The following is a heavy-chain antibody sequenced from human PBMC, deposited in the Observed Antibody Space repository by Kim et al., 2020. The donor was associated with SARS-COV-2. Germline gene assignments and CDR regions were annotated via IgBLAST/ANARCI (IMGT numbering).Heavy chain of an antibody. Sequence: DNATAVKGRFTISRDDSKSIAYLQMNSLKTEDTAVYYCTRRNYGDYYFDYWGQGTLVTVSS. D-gene: IGHD4-17*01. J-gene: IGHJ4*02. V-gene: IGHV3-49*02. CDR3: TRRNYGDYYFDY.